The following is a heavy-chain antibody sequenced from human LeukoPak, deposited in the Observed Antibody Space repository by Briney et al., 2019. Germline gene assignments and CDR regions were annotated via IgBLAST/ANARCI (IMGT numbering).Heavy chain of an antibody. CDR2: INEGGNVK. V-gene: IGHV3-7*01. CDR1: GFTFSAYW. Sequence: GGSLRLSCADSGFTFSAYWMTWVRQAPGKGLEWVANINEGGNVKFYVDSVKGRFTISRDNTNISLYLQMYSLRAEDTAVYYCARVGKNGWDFDHWGQGTLVTVSS. CDR3: ARVGKNGWDFDH. D-gene: IGHD6-19*01. J-gene: IGHJ4*02.